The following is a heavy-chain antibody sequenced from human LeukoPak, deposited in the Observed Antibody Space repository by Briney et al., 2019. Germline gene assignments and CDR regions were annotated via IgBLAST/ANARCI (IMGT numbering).Heavy chain of an antibody. CDR1: GFIFSSYE. D-gene: IGHD5-24*01. CDR2: IGISSGNT. J-gene: IGHJ4*02. Sequence: GGSLRLSRTASGFIFSSYEINWVRQAPGKGLEWISYIGISSGNTKYADSVKGRFTISGDKARNSLYLQMNSLRVEDTAVYYCARDYKYAFDNWGQGTLVTVSS. CDR3: ARDYKYAFDN. V-gene: IGHV3-48*03.